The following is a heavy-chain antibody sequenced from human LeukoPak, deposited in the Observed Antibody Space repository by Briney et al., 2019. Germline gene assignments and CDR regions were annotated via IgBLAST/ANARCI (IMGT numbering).Heavy chain of an antibody. CDR3: ASANRDGPLHDYGMDV. CDR1: GYTFTIYD. CDR2: MNPNSGNT. D-gene: IGHD1-14*01. J-gene: IGHJ6*02. V-gene: IGHV1-8*01. Sequence: ASVKVSCKSSGYTFTIYDIKWVRQATGQGLEWMGWMNPNSGNTGYAQKFQGRVSMTRNTSIGTAYMELRSLRSEDTAVYYCASANRDGPLHDYGMDVWGQGTTVTVSS.